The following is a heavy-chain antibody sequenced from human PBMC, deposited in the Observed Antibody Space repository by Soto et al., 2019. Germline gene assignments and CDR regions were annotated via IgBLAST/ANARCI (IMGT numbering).Heavy chain of an antibody. J-gene: IGHJ4*02. D-gene: IGHD6-19*01. V-gene: IGHV3-23*01. CDR1: GFTFSSYA. Sequence: GGSLRLSCAASGFTFSSYAMSWVRQAPGKGLEWVSAISGSGGSTYYADSVKGRFTISRDNSKNTLYLQMNSLRAEDTAVYYCAKDREGSSGWRGDDYWGQGTLVTVSS. CDR2: ISGSGGST. CDR3: AKDREGSSGWRGDDY.